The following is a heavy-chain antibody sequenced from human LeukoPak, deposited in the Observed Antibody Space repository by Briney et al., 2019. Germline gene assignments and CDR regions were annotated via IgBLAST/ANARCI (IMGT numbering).Heavy chain of an antibody. CDR2: FDPEDGET. CDR1: GYTLTELS. D-gene: IGHD3-9*01. V-gene: IGHV1-24*01. Sequence: ASVKVSCKVSGYTLTELSMHWVRQAPGKGLEWMGGFDPEDGETIYAQKFQGRVTMTEDASTDTAYMELSSLRSEDTAVYYCATGSLHYDILTGYYNYWGQGTLVTVSS. J-gene: IGHJ4*02. CDR3: ATGSLHYDILTGYYNY.